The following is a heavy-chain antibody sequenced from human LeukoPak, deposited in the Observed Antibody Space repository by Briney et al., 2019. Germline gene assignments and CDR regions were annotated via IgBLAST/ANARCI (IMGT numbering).Heavy chain of an antibody. CDR1: GGTFSSYA. V-gene: IGHV1-69*04. CDR2: ITPTLEVA. D-gene: IGHD1-14*01. J-gene: IGHJ4*02. CDR3: ARVISGTWLWF. Sequence: SSVKVSCKASGGTFSSYAITWVRQAPGLGLEWMGRITPTLEVANYAQKFQGRVTITADKSTSTAYMELSSLRPEDTAVYYCARVISGTWLWFWGQGTLVTVSS.